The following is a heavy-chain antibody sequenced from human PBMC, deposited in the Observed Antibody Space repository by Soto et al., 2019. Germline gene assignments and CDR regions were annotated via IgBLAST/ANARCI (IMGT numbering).Heavy chain of an antibody. J-gene: IGHJ4*02. Sequence: EMQLLESGGGLVQPGGSLRLSCAASGFTFSSFAMSWVRQAPGKGLDWVAAISGSGGSTYSADSVKGRFTISRDNYKNPLYLKMSSRRAEETAVYYCAGGFSAVKGSPPDFWGQGSLVTVSS. V-gene: IGHV3-23*01. CDR3: AGGFSAVKGSPPDF. CDR1: GFTFSSFA. D-gene: IGHD3-10*01. CDR2: ISGSGGST.